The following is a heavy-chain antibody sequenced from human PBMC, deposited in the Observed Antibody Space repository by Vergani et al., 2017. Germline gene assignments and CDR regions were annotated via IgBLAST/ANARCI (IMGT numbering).Heavy chain of an antibody. J-gene: IGHJ6*02. V-gene: IGHV3-48*04. Sequence: EVQLVESGGGLVQPGGSLRLSCAASGFTFSSYSMNWVRQAPGKGLEWVSYISSSSSTIYYADSVKGRFTISRDNAKNSLYLQMNSLRAEDTAVYYCARSASLRPGGNSDSYYGMDVWGQGTTVTVAS. CDR1: GFTFSSYS. CDR2: ISSSSSTI. D-gene: IGHD4-23*01. CDR3: ARSASLRPGGNSDSYYGMDV.